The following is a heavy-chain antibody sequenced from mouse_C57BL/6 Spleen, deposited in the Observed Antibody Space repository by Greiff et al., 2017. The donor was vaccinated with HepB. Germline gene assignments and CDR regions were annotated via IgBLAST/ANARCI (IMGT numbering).Heavy chain of an antibody. CDR3: ARSCTGSSPYYFDY. CDR1: GYTFTSYW. Sequence: QVQLQQPGAELVMPGASVKLSCKASGYTFTSYWMHWVKQRPGQGLEWIGEIDPSDSYTNYNQKFKGKSTLTVDKSSSTAYMKLSSLTSEDSAVYYCARSCTGSSPYYFDYWGQSTTLTVSS. V-gene: IGHV1-69*01. D-gene: IGHD1-1*01. J-gene: IGHJ2*01. CDR2: IDPSDSYT.